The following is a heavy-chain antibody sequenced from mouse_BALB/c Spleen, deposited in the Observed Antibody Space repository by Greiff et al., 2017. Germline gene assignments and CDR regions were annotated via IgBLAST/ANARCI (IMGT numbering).Heavy chain of an antibody. J-gene: IGHJ3*01. Sequence: DVMLVESGGGLVQPGGSRKLSCAASGFTFSSFGMHWVRQAPEKGLEWVAYISSGSSTIYYADTVKGRFTISRDNPKNTLFLQMTSLRSEDTAMYYCARGYGNYAWFAYWGQGTLVTVSA. D-gene: IGHD2-1*01. V-gene: IGHV5-17*02. CDR2: ISSGSSTI. CDR1: GFTFSSFG. CDR3: ARGYGNYAWFAY.